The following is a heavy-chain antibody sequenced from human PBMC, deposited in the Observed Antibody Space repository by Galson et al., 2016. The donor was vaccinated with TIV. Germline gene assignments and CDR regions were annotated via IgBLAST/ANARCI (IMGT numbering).Heavy chain of an antibody. CDR2: IVPMVDKG. CDR3: AREGSTVTMHHYFGLDV. J-gene: IGHJ6*02. V-gene: IGHV1-69*08. D-gene: IGHD4-17*01. CDR1: GGTFSSYT. Sequence: SVKVSCKASGGTFSSYTISWVRQAPGQGLEWMGRIVPMVDKGNHAQKFQGRVTITADKTTSTAYMELSSLRSEDTAVYYCAREGSTVTMHHYFGLDVWGQGATVIVSS.